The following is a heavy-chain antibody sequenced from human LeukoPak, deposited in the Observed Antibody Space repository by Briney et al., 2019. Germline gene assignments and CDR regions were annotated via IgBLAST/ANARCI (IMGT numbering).Heavy chain of an antibody. CDR3: ARHYRGYYYDSSGQASSRLFPFDY. CDR2: IYYSGST. Sequence: PSETLSLTCTVSGGSISSSSYYWGWIRQPPGKGLEWIGSIYYSGSTYYNPSLKSRVTISVDTSKNQFSLKLSSVTAADTAVYYCARHYRGYYYDSSGQASSRLFPFDYWGQGTLVTVSS. D-gene: IGHD3-22*01. J-gene: IGHJ4*02. CDR1: GGSISSSSYY. V-gene: IGHV4-39*07.